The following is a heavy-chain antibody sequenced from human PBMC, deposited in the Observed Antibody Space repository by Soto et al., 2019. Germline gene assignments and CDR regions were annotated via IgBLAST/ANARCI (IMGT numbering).Heavy chain of an antibody. J-gene: IGHJ6*02. CDR1: GGTFSSYA. CDR2: IIPIFGTA. CDR3: ASGKRNCSSTSCPISIYYYGMDV. Sequence: ASVKVSCKASGGTFSSYAISWVRQAPGQGXEWMGGIIPIFGTANYAQKFQGRVTITADESTSTAYMELSSLRSEDTAVYYCASGKRNCSSTSCPISIYYYGMDVWGQGTTVTVSS. D-gene: IGHD2-2*01. V-gene: IGHV1-69*13.